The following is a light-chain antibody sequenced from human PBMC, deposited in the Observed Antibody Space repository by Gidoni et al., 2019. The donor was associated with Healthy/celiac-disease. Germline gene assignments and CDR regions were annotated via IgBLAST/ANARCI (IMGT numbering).Light chain of an antibody. Sequence: QSALPQPASVYASPGQSITISCTGTSSDVGSYNLVSWYHQHPGKPPKLMIYEVSKRPSGVSNRFSGSKSGNTASLTISGLQAEDEADYYCCSYAGSSTPYVFGTGTKVTVL. J-gene: IGLJ1*01. V-gene: IGLV2-23*02. CDR2: EVS. CDR1: SSDVGSYNL. CDR3: CSYAGSSTPYV.